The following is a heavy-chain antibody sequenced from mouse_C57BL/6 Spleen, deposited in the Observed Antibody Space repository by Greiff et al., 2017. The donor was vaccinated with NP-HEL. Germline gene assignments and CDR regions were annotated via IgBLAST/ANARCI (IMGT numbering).Heavy chain of an antibody. CDR3: ARSGDDYHYFDY. D-gene: IGHD2-4*01. J-gene: IGHJ2*01. Sequence: QVQLKQPGAELVRPGSSVKLSCKASGYTFTSYWMDWVKQRPGQGLEWIGNIYPSDSETHYNQKFKDKATLTVDKSSSTAYMQLSSLTSEDSAVYYCARSGDDYHYFDYWGQGTTLTVSS. V-gene: IGHV1-61*01. CDR2: IYPSDSET. CDR1: GYTFTSYW.